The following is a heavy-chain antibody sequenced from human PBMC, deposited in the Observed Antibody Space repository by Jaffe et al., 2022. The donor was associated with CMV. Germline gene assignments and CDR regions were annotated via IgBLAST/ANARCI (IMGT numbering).Heavy chain of an antibody. V-gene: IGHV4-39*01. CDR1: GGSISSSSYY. J-gene: IGHJ4*02. CDR2: IYYSGST. D-gene: IGHD1-7*01. Sequence: QLQLQESGPGLVKPSETLSLTCTVSGGSISSSSYYWGWIRQPPGKGLEWIGSIYYSGSTYYNPSLKSRVTISVDTSKNQFSLKLSSVTAADTAVYYCARHNWNYSRDFDYWGQGTLVTVSS. CDR3: ARHNWNYSRDFDY.